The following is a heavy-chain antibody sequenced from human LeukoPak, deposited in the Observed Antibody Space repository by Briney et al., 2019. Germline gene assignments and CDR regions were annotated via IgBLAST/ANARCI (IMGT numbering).Heavy chain of an antibody. CDR2: IYSGGST. Sequence: GGSLRLSCAASGFTVSSNYMSWVRQAPGKGLEWVSVIYSGGSTYYANSVKGRFTISRDNSKNTLYLQMNSLRAEDTAVYYCARRGSSWYYYYMDVWGKGTTVTVSS. D-gene: IGHD6-13*01. J-gene: IGHJ6*03. V-gene: IGHV3-66*02. CDR3: ARRGSSWYYYYMDV. CDR1: GFTVSSNY.